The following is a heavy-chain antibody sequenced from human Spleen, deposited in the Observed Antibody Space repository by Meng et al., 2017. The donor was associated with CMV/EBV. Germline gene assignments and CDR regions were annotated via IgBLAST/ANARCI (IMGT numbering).Heavy chain of an antibody. V-gene: IGHV1-2*02. Sequence: ASVKVSCKASGYTFTGYYMHWVRQAPGQGLEWMGWINANSGGTSYAQKFQGRVTMTRDSYISTAYMELSRLTSDDTAVYYCARGPTEAGTTVDFDYWGQGTLVTVSS. CDR1: GYTFTGYY. CDR3: ARGPTEAGTTVDFDY. D-gene: IGHD1-7*01. CDR2: INANSGGT. J-gene: IGHJ4*02.